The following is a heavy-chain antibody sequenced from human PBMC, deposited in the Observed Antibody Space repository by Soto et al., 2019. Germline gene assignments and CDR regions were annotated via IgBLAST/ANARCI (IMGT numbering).Heavy chain of an antibody. Sequence: VSVKVSCKASGYTFTSYDIYWVRQATGQGLEWMGWMNPNTGNSGYAQKFQGRVTMTSDTSISTAHMELSSLRSEDTAVYYCARRAETNGWNGFGADKYYFDFWGQGTLVTVS. D-gene: IGHD1-1*01. CDR2: MNPNTGNS. J-gene: IGHJ4*02. CDR3: ARRAETNGWNGFGADKYYFDF. V-gene: IGHV1-8*01. CDR1: GYTFTSYD.